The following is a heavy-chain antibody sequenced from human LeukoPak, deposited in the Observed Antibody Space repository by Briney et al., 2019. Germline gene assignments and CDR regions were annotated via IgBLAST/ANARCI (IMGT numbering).Heavy chain of an antibody. CDR1: GYNFAGYY. D-gene: IGHD2-2*01. Sequence: GASVKVSCKASGYNFAGYYIHWVRQAPGQGLEWMGRINPRDGETNFAQKFQGRVTMTRDTSISTAYMELSRLRSDDTAVYYCARDVLRNIVVVPAALISVWFDPWGQGTLVTVSS. CDR2: INPRDGET. CDR3: ARDVLRNIVVVPAALISVWFDP. V-gene: IGHV1-2*06. J-gene: IGHJ5*02.